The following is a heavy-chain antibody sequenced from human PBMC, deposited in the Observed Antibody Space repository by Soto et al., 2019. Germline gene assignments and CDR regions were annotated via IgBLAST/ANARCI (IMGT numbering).Heavy chain of an antibody. CDR1: GFTFSSYA. Sequence: ESGGGVVQPGRSLRLSCAASGFTFSSYAMHWVRQAPGKGLEWVAVISFDGSNKYYADSVKGRFTISRDNSKNTLYLQMNSLRAEDTAVYYCAVDVVVVVAAIPLDYWGLGTLVTVSS. J-gene: IGHJ4*02. CDR3: AVDVVVVVAAIPLDY. CDR2: ISFDGSNK. V-gene: IGHV3-30-3*01. D-gene: IGHD2-15*01.